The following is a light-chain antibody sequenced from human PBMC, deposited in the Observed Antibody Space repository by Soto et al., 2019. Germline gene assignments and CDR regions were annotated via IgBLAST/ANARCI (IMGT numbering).Light chain of an antibody. V-gene: IGLV1-44*01. CDR1: NSNIGLNT. CDR2: SDN. Sequence: QSVLTQPPSASGTPGQRVTILCSGSNSNIGLNTVNWYQQLPGPAPKLLIYSDNQRPSGVPDRFSGSKSGTSASLAISGLKSGDEADYYCAAWNGSLNGPVFGGGTKVTVL. CDR3: AAWNGSLNGPV. J-gene: IGLJ2*01.